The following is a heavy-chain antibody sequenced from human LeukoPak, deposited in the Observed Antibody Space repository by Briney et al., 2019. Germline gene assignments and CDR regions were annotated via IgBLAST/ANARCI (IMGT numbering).Heavy chain of an antibody. CDR2: LHSGGTT. J-gene: IGHJ3*02. V-gene: IGHV3-66*01. CDR1: GLTVSDNY. Sequence: GGSLRLSCAASGLTVSDNYMSWVRHLPGKGLEWISVLHSGGTTKYADSVKGRFTISRDESNNKLFLQMDNLGVEDTAVYYCAREGQRGIYALDIWGQGTLVTVSS. D-gene: IGHD3-10*01. CDR3: AREGQRGIYALDI.